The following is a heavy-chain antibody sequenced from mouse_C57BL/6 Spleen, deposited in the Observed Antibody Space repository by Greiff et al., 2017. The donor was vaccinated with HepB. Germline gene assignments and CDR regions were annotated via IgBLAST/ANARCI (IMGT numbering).Heavy chain of an antibody. D-gene: IGHD1-1*01. CDR2: INYDGSST. V-gene: IGHV5-16*01. J-gene: IGHJ1*03. Sequence: DVQLVESEGGLVQPGSSMKLSCTASGFTFSDYYMAWVRQVPEKGLEWVANINYDGSSTYYLDSLKSRFIISRDNAKNILYLQMSSLKSEDTATYYCARSLRRGYFDVWGTGTTVTVSS. CDR3: ARSLRRGYFDV. CDR1: GFTFSDYY.